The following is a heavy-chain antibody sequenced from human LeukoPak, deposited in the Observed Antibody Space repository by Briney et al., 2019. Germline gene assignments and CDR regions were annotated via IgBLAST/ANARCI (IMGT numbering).Heavy chain of an antibody. CDR2: ISSTSSYI. Sequence: GGSLRLSCAASGFTLNSYTLSWVRQAPGKVLEWVSSISSTSSYIHYADSVKGRFTISRDNPDNVVYLQMNSLRAEDTAVYYCARVAVAGPTGWFDPWGQGTLVTVSS. J-gene: IGHJ5*02. D-gene: IGHD6-13*01. CDR1: GFTLNSYT. V-gene: IGHV3-21*01. CDR3: ARVAVAGPTGWFDP.